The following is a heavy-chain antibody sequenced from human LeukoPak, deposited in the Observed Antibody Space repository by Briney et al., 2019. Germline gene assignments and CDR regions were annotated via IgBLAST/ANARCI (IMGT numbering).Heavy chain of an antibody. J-gene: IGHJ4*02. Sequence: PGGSLRLSCAASGFTFSSYAMSWVRQAPGRGPEWVSASGRDGRTYYTDSVKGRFTISRDNSRDTLYLQMNSLRAEDTAVYYCSTSPSFGSSWYQFNYWGQGTLVTVSS. V-gene: IGHV3-23*01. D-gene: IGHD6-13*01. CDR1: GFTFSSYA. CDR3: STSPSFGSSWYQFNY. CDR2: SGRDGRT.